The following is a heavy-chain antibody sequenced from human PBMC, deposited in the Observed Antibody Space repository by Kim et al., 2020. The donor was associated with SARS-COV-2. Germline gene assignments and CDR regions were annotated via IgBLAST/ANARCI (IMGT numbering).Heavy chain of an antibody. J-gene: IGHJ3*02. CDR2: INSDGSST. Sequence: GGSLRLSCAASGFTFSSYWMHWVRQAPGKGLVWVSRINSDGSSTSYADSVKGRFTISRDNAKNTLYLQMNSLRAEDTAVYYCARGVYDYVWGGQGGGGAFGIWGKGKWSPSLQ. V-gene: IGHV3-74*01. CDR3: ARGVYDYVWGGQGGGGAFGI. CDR1: GFTFSSYW. D-gene: IGHD3-16*01.